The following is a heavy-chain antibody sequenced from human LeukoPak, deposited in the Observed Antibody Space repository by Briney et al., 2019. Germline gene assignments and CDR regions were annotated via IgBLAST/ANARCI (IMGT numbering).Heavy chain of an antibody. V-gene: IGHV1-2*02. CDR1: GYTFTGYY. J-gene: IGHJ4*02. D-gene: IGHD6-19*01. Sequence: ASVKVSCKASGYTFTGYYMHWVRQAPGQGLEWMGWINPNSGGTNYAQKFQGRVTMTRDTSISTAYMELTRLRSDDTAVYYCARDRTRTGYSSGWYHDYWGQGTLVTVSS. CDR2: INPNSGGT. CDR3: ARDRTRTGYSSGWYHDY.